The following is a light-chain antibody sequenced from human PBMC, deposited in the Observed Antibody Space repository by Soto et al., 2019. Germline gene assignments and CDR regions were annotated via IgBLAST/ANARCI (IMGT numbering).Light chain of an antibody. J-gene: IGLJ2*01. CDR1: SSDIGYYNY. CDR3: SSYTSRSTVL. V-gene: IGLV2-14*01. Sequence: QSVLTQPASVSGSPGQSITISCFGTSSDIGYYNYVSWYQQHPGIAPKLLIYEVSNRPSGVSNRFSGSKSGNTASLTISGLQSEDEADYYCSSYTSRSTVLFGGGTKVTVL. CDR2: EVS.